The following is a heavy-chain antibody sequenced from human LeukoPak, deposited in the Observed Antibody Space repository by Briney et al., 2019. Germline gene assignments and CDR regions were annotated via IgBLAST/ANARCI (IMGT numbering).Heavy chain of an antibody. CDR2: MNPNSGDT. CDR3: VRGRKRYVGIAAADFDY. D-gene: IGHD6-13*01. CDR1: GYTFTDYD. V-gene: IGHV1-8*01. J-gene: IGHJ4*02. Sequence: ASVKVSCKASGYTFTDYDINWVRQATGQGLEWMGWMNPNSGDTGYAQKFQGRVTMTRNTSISTAYMELSSLRSEDTAVYYCVRGRKRYVGIAAADFDYWGQGTLVTVSS.